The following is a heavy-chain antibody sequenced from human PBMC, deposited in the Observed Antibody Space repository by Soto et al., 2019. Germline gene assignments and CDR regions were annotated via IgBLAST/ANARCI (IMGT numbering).Heavy chain of an antibody. CDR3: ARIQLGYAAFDL. J-gene: IGHJ3*01. D-gene: IGHD2-15*01. CDR2: ISSSSSYI. Sequence: EVQLVESGGGLVKPGGSLRLSCAASGFTFSSYSMNWVRQAPGKGLEWVSSISSSSSYIYYADSVKGRFTFSRDNAKTYMYLQMNSLRAEDTAVYYCARIQLGYAAFDLWGQGTMVNVSS. V-gene: IGHV3-21*01. CDR1: GFTFSSYS.